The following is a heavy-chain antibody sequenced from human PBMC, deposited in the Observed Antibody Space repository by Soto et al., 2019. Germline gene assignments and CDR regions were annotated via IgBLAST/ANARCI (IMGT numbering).Heavy chain of an antibody. CDR1: GFTCSTFA. CDR2: ISHDGRME. CDR3: ATDPLPDDFRRRGYWLDP. Sequence: PGGSLRLSCAASGFTCSTFALHWVRQAPGEVLEWVTLISHDGRMEKYADSVKGRFTISREKSKNTLYMQMDSLRLEDTGVYYSATDPLPDDFRRRGYWLDPWGEGTQVTVSS. J-gene: IGHJ5*02. D-gene: IGHD3-3*01. V-gene: IGHV3-30-3*01.